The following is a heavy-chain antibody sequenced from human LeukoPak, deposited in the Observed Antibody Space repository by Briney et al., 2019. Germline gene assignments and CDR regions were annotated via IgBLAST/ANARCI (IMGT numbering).Heavy chain of an antibody. J-gene: IGHJ4*02. D-gene: IGHD6-13*01. CDR1: GDSISSGGYY. Sequence: SETLSLTCTVSGDSISSGGYYWSWIRQHPGKGLEWIGYIYYSGSTYYNPSLKSRVTTSVDTSKNQFSLKLSSETAADTAVYYCARRAAAGPFDYWGQGTLVTVSS. V-gene: IGHV4-31*03. CDR3: ARRAAAGPFDY. CDR2: IYYSGST.